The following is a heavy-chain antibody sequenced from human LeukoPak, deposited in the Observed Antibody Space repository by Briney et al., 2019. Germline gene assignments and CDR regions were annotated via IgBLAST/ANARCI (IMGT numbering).Heavy chain of an antibody. D-gene: IGHD3-3*01. V-gene: IGHV4-4*07. CDR2: IYTSGST. CDR3: ARTDFWSGYSTYYYYMDV. Sequence: PSETLSLTCTVSGGSISSYYWSWIRQPAGEGLEWIGRIYTSGSTNYNPSLKSRVTMSVDTSKHQFSLKLSSVTAADTAVYYCARTDFWSGYSTYYYYMDVWGKGTTVTVSS. CDR1: GGSISSYY. J-gene: IGHJ6*03.